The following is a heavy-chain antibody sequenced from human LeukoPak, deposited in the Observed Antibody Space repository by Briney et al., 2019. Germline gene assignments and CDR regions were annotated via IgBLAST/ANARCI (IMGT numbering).Heavy chain of an antibody. CDR3: AKDYKRGAAGTRLFDY. Sequence: GGSLRLSCAASGFTFSSYGMHWVRQAPGKGLEWVAVISYDGSNKYYADSGKGRFTISRDNSKNTLYLQMNSLRAEDTAVYYCAKDYKRGAAGTRLFDYWGQGTLVTVSS. J-gene: IGHJ4*02. CDR1: GFTFSSYG. V-gene: IGHV3-30*18. CDR2: ISYDGSNK. D-gene: IGHD6-13*01.